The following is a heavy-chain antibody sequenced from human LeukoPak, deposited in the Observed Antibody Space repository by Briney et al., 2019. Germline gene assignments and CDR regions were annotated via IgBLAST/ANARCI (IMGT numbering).Heavy chain of an antibody. Sequence: PGGSLRLSCAASGFTFSSYAMSWVRQAPGKGLEWVSAISGSGGSTYYADSVKRRFTISRDNSKNTLYLQMNSLRAEDTAVYYCAKWRGYCSSTSCPPGYYGMDVWGKGTTVTVSS. V-gene: IGHV3-23*01. CDR1: GFTFSSYA. CDR3: AKWRGYCSSTSCPPGYYGMDV. D-gene: IGHD2-2*01. CDR2: ISGSGGST. J-gene: IGHJ6*04.